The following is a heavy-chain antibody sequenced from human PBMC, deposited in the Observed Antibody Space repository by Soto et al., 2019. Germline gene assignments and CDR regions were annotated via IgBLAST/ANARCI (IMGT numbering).Heavy chain of an antibody. CDR3: ARGIDGYRFDP. Sequence: QVQLQESGPGLVKPSQTLSLTCFVSGDSVGSDKYHWTWIRQLPGKGLEYIGYFYNSRTTFYNPSTKSRVTISLGPSENQFSLHVRSLTAADTAVYYCARGIDGYRFDPWGQGTLVTVSS. D-gene: IGHD5-18*01. J-gene: IGHJ5*02. CDR1: GDSVGSDKYH. CDR2: FYNSRTT. V-gene: IGHV4-31*03.